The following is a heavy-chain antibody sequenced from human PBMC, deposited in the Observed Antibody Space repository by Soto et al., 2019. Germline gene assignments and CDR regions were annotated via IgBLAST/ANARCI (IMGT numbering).Heavy chain of an antibody. CDR2: IIPIFGTA. D-gene: IGHD3-10*01. V-gene: IGHV1-69*13. CDR1: GGTFSSYA. J-gene: IGHJ6*02. CDR3: ASRDYXGSGTSNSGRRYYGMDV. Sequence: GASVKVSCKASGGTFSSYAISWVRQAPGQGLEWMGGIIPIFGTANYAQKFQGRVTITADESTSTAYMELSSLRSEDTAVYYCASRDYXGSGTSNSGRRYYGMDVWGQGTTVTVSS.